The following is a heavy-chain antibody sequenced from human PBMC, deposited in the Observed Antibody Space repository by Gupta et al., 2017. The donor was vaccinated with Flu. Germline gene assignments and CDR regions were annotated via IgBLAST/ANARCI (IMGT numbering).Heavy chain of an antibody. J-gene: IGHJ6*02. CDR2: MNPNSGNT. CDR3: ARGKVVSDYGEVHLGMDV. CDR1: FTSYD. V-gene: IGHV1-8*01. D-gene: IGHD4-17*01. Sequence: FTSYDINWVRQATGQGLEWMGWMNPNSGNTGYAQKFQGRVTMTRNTSISTAYMELSSLRSEDTAVYYCARGKVVSDYGEVHLGMDVWGQGTTVTVSS.